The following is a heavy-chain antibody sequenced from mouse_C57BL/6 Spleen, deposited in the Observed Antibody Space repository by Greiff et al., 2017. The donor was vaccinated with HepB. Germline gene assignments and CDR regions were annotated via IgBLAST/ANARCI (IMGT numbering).Heavy chain of an antibody. CDR1: GYSITSGYY. V-gene: IGHV3-6*01. D-gene: IGHD1-1*01. J-gene: IGHJ2*01. Sequence: ESGPGLVKPSQSLSLTCSVTGYSITSGYYWNWIRQFPGNKLEWMGYISYDGSNNYNPSLKNRISITLDTSKNQFFLKLNAVTTEDTATYYCARGGPRIPITTEVAGDYFDYWGQGTTLTVSS. CDR3: ARGGPRIPITTEVAGDYFDY. CDR2: ISYDGSN.